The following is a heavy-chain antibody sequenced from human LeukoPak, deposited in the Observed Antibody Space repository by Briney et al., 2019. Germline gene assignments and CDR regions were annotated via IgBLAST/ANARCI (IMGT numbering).Heavy chain of an antibody. V-gene: IGHV4-59*01. CDR1: GGSLSSYY. CDR2: IYYSGST. D-gene: IGHD7-27*01. J-gene: IGHJ4*02. Sequence: SETLSLTCTVSGGSLSSYYWSWLRQPPGKGLEWIGYIYYSGSTNYNPSLKNRVTISVDTSKNQFSLKLSSVTAADTAVYYCARAVANWVYYFDYWGQGTLVTVSS. CDR3: ARAVANWVYYFDY.